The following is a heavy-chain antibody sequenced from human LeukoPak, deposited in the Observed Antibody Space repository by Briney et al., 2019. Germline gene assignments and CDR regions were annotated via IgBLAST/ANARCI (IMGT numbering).Heavy chain of an antibody. CDR2: INPSGGST. CDR1: GYTFTSYY. CDR3: AREYYYDSSGYYPSNDAFDI. J-gene: IGHJ3*02. V-gene: IGHV1-46*01. Sequence: ASVKVSCTASGYTFTSYYMHWVRQAPGQGLEWMGIINPSGGSTSYAQKFQGRVTMTRDTSTSTVYMELSSLRSEDTAVYYCAREYYYDSSGYYPSNDAFDIWGQGTTVTVSS. D-gene: IGHD3-22*01.